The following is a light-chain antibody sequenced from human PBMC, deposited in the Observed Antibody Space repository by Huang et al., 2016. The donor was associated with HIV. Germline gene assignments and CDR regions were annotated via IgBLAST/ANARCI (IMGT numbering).Light chain of an antibody. Sequence: DIQMTQSPSTLSASVGDRVTITCRASQTINRWLAWYQQKPGKAPTVLIQDASSLERRVPSRFRGSGAWTDFTLTISGRQPDDFSTDYCQQYTGYPYTFGQGTKLGIK. V-gene: IGKV1-5*01. CDR1: QTINRW. J-gene: IGKJ2*01. CDR2: DAS. CDR3: QQYTGYPYT.